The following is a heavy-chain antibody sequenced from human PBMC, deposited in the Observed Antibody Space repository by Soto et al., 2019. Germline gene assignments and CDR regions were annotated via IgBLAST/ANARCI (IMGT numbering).Heavy chain of an antibody. V-gene: IGHV3-21*01. J-gene: IGHJ4*02. CDR2: SFFRVGPNE. CDR3: AREFSSQLPLDY. Sequence: GGSLSLSCAASGFTFSSHSMNWGRHAPGKGLEWVAWIEHSSFFRVGPNEFYADSVRGRFIISRDNTHNLVFLQMDSLRVEDTAVYYCAREFSSQLPLDYWGQGTLVTVSS. CDR1: GFTFSSHS.